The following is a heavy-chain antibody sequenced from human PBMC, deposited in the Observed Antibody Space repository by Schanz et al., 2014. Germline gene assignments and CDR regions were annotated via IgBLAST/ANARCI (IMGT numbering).Heavy chain of an antibody. D-gene: IGHD3-10*01. CDR3: ARAPPLVRGIAGWFGP. Sequence: EVHLVESGGGLVQPGGSLRLSCAASGFNFITFAMSWVRQAPGKGPEWVSAIGGDASRTYYADSVKGRFTISRDNSKSPLSLKMNTRRAADTAVYYCARAPPLVRGIAGWFGPWGQGSLVTVSS. J-gene: IGHJ5*02. V-gene: IGHV3-23*04. CDR2: IGGDASRT. CDR1: GFNFITFA.